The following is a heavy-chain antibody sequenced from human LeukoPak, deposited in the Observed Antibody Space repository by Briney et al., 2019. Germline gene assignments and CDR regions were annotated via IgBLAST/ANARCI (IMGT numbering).Heavy chain of an antibody. CDR3: TTVGSPSSIADPSPFDY. D-gene: IGHD6-6*01. J-gene: IGHJ4*02. Sequence: GGSLRLSCAASGFAFSNAWMSWVRQAPGKGLEWVGRIKSKTDGGTTDYAAPVKGRFTISRDDSKNTLYLQMNSLKTEDTAVYYCTTVGSPSSIADPSPFDYWGQGTLVTVSS. CDR2: IKSKTDGGTT. V-gene: IGHV3-15*01. CDR1: GFAFSNAW.